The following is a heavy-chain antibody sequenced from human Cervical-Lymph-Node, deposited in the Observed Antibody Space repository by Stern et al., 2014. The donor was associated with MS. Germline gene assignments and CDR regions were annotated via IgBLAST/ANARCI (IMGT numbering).Heavy chain of an antibody. Sequence: EVPLVESGAGLVQPGGSLGLSCAASGFSFSRYSINWVRQAPGKGLEWVSYISITGSTIHNADFVKGRFTISRDNAKNVLYLQLSSLTAEDTAVYYCARVGVDRGWYYWGQGTLVTVSS. CDR2: ISITGSTI. D-gene: IGHD6-19*01. V-gene: IGHV3-48*01. CDR1: GFSFSRYS. CDR3: ARVGVDRGWYY. J-gene: IGHJ4*02.